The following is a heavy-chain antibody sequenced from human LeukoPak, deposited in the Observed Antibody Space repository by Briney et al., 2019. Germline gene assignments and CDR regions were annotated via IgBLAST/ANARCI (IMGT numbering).Heavy chain of an antibody. CDR3: VRVSGVSPYYFDY. J-gene: IGHJ4*02. Sequence: GGSLRLSCAASGFTFSSFAMHWVRQAPGKGLQYVSAISSNGGSKSYANSVKGRFTISRDNSKNTLYLQMDSLRPDDMAVYHCVRVSGVSPYYFDYWGQGTLVTVSS. V-gene: IGHV3-64*01. CDR1: GFTFSSFA. D-gene: IGHD2-15*01. CDR2: ISSNGGSK.